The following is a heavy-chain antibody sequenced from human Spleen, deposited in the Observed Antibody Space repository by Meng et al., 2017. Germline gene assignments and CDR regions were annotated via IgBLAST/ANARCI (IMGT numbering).Heavy chain of an antibody. D-gene: IGHD2-15*01. CDR2: INTNTGNP. CDR1: GYTFSDYA. CDR3: ARDASQVVFDY. V-gene: IGHV7-4-1*02. Sequence: QVQLVQSGSELKKPGASVKISCKASGYTFSDYAMSWVRQAPGQGPEWMGWINTNTGNPTYAQAFTGRFVFSLDTSVSTAYLQISSLKAEDTAVYYCARDASQVVFDYWGQGTLVTVSS. J-gene: IGHJ4*02.